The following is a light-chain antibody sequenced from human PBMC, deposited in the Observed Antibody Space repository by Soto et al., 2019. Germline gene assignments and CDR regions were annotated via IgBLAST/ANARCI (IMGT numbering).Light chain of an antibody. J-gene: IGKJ1*01. Sequence: EIVITHSPSALSVSPGERATLSCRASQYVSSFLAWYQQKAGQAPRLLIYDASHRATGIPARFSGSGSGTDFTLTINSLEPEDFALYYCQQRYNWPPTFGQGTKVDIK. CDR2: DAS. CDR3: QQRYNWPPT. V-gene: IGKV3-11*01. CDR1: QYVSSF.